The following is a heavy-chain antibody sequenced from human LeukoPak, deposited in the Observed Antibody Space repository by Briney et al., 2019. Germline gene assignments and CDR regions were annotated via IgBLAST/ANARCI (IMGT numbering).Heavy chain of an antibody. CDR2: ISGHQGNT. V-gene: IGHV1-18*01. Sequence: ASMKVSCKASGYTFTNYGITWVRQAPGQGLEWMGWISGHQGNTKYAQNFQGRVTMTIDTSTSTAYMDLRSLRSDDTATYFCARSDLATITAGPFEYWGQGTLVAVSS. J-gene: IGHJ4*02. CDR1: GYTFTNYG. D-gene: IGHD5-12*01. CDR3: ARSDLATITAGPFEY.